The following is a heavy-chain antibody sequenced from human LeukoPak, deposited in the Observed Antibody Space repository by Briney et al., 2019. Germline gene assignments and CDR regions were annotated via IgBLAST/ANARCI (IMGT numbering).Heavy chain of an antibody. Sequence: GGSLRLSCAASGFPFSSYSMTWVRQAPGKGLEWVANIKPDGTTKFYVDSVKGRFTISRDNSKNTLYLQMNSLRAEDTAVYYCARDNFGGVDYWGQGTLVTVSS. CDR1: GFPFSSYS. CDR3: ARDNFGGVDY. CDR2: IKPDGTTK. D-gene: IGHD4/OR15-4a*01. J-gene: IGHJ4*02. V-gene: IGHV3-7*03.